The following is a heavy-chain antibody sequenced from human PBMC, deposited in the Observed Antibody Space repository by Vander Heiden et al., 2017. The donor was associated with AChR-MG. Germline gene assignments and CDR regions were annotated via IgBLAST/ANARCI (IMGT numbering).Heavy chain of an antibody. CDR3: ARDRGYCSGGSCYLDAFDI. V-gene: IGHV3-21*01. CDR1: GFPFRSYS. Sequence: EVQLVESGGGLVTPGGSLRLSCAASGFPFRSYSMNWVRQAPGKGLEWVSSISSSSSYIYYADSVKGRFTISRDNAKNSLYLQMNSLRAEDTAVYYCARDRGYCSGGSCYLDAFDIWGQGTMVTVSS. D-gene: IGHD2-15*01. CDR2: ISSSSSYI. J-gene: IGHJ3*02.